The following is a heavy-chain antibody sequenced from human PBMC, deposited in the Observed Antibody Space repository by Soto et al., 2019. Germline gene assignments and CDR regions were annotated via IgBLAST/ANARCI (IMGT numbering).Heavy chain of an antibody. Sequence: EVQLVESGGGLVQPGGSLRLSCAASGFTFSNYWMYWVRQAPGKGLEWVSRINRDGSVSSYADSVKGRLTISRDNVKNTLYLQMDSLRAEDTAVYYCARGDCVGGTCYSLAGSFYYYMAVWGKGTTVTVFS. CDR1: GFTFSNYW. J-gene: IGHJ6*03. CDR3: ARGDCVGGTCYSLAGSFYYYMAV. V-gene: IGHV3-74*02. CDR2: INRDGSVS. D-gene: IGHD2-15*01.